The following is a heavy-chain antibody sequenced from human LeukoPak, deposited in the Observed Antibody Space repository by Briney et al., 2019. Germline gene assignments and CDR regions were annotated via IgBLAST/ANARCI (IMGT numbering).Heavy chain of an antibody. J-gene: IGHJ4*02. CDR3: ARRNSYGPHYFDY. D-gene: IGHD5-18*01. Sequence: SETLSLTCAVYGGAFSGYYWSWIRQPPGAGLERSGQINHRGSTNYHPSLKSRVTISVDTSKTQFSLKLSSVTAADTAVYYCARRNSYGPHYFDYWGQGTLVTVSS. CDR2: INHRGST. V-gene: IGHV4-34*01. CDR1: GGAFSGYY.